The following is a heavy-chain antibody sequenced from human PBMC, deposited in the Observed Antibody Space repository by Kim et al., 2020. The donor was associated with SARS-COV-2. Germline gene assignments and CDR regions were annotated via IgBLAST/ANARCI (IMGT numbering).Heavy chain of an antibody. J-gene: IGHJ3*02. V-gene: IGHV1-24*01. Sequence: ASVKVSCKVSGYTLTELSMHWVRQAPGKGLEWMGGFDPEDGETIYAQKFQGRVTMTEDTSTDTAYMELSSLRSEDTAVYYCATRLANWGRLDAFDIWGKGTMVTVSS. CDR3: ATRLANWGRLDAFDI. D-gene: IGHD7-27*01. CDR2: FDPEDGET. CDR1: GYTLTELS.